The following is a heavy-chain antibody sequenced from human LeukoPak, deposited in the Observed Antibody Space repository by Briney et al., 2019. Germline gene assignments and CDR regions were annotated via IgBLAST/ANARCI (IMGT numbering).Heavy chain of an antibody. J-gene: IGHJ5*02. CDR3: ARGLYWFDP. CDR1: GGSIISFY. CDR2: IYYSGST. Sequence: SETLSLTCSVSGGSIISFYWSWIRQPPGKGLEWIGYIYYSGSTYYNPSLKSRVTISVDRSKNQFSLKLSSVTAADTAVYYCARGLYWFDPWGQGTLVTVPS. V-gene: IGHV4-59*12.